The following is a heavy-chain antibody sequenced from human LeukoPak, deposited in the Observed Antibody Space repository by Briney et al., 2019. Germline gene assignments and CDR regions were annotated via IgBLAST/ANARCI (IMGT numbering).Heavy chain of an antibody. CDR2: INPSGGST. CDR1: GYTFTSYY. D-gene: IGHD2-2*01. CDR3: ARSSTSLLHFDY. Sequence: ASVKVSCKASGYTFTSYYMHWVRQAPGQGLEWMGIINPSGGSTSYAQKFQGRVTMTRDMSTSTVYMELSSLRSEDTAVYYCARSSTSLLHFDYWGQGTLVTVSS. V-gene: IGHV1-46*01. J-gene: IGHJ4*02.